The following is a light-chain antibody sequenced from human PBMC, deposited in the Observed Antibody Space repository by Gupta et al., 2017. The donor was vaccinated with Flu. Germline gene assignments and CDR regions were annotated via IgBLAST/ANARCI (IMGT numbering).Light chain of an antibody. V-gene: IGLV2-8*01. CDR2: EVT. CDR1: SSDIGGYNY. Sequence: QSALTQPPSASGSPGQSVTISCTGTSSDIGGYNYVSWYQHHPGKAPKVLIYEVTKRPSGVPDRFFGSKSGNTASLTVSGLQAEDEADYYCCSYAGSTRYVFGTGIKVTVL. CDR3: CSYAGSTRYV. J-gene: IGLJ1*01.